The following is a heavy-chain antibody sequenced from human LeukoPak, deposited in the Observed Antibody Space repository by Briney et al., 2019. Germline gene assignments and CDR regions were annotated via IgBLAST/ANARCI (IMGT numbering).Heavy chain of an antibody. D-gene: IGHD2-2*01. CDR2: IYSAGNT. V-gene: IGHV3-53*01. CDR1: GFTVSTNY. J-gene: IGHJ4*02. CDR3: ANTNGNCCANTNGN. Sequence: PGGSLRLSCAASGFTVSTNYMSWVRQAPGRGLEWVPVIYSAGNTYYADSVKGRFTISRDNSKNTLYLQMNNLTAEDTAVYYCANTNGNCCANTNGNWGQGTLVTVSS.